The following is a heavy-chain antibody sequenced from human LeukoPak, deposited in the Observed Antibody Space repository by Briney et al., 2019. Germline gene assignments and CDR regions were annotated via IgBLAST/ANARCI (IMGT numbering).Heavy chain of an antibody. CDR2: ISAYNGNT. Sequence: ASVKVSCKASGYTFTSYGISWVRQAPGQGLEWMGWISAYNGNTNYAQKLQGRVTMTTDTSTSTAYMELSRLRSDDTAVYYCARAKLSIVGATNFDYWGQGTLVTVSS. V-gene: IGHV1-18*01. CDR3: ARAKLSIVGATNFDY. J-gene: IGHJ4*02. D-gene: IGHD1-26*01. CDR1: GYTFTSYG.